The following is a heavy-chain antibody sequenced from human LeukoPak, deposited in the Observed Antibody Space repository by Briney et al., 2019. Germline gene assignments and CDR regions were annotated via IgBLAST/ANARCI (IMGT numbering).Heavy chain of an antibody. J-gene: IGHJ6*02. CDR3: ASFIAVAGSRTGGMDV. Sequence: SETLSLTCPVSGASISSYYWSWIRQPPGKGLEWVGYVYYSVSTNYNPSLKSRVTTSVDTSKNQFSLKLSSVTAADTAVYYCASFIAVAGSRTGGMDVWGQGTTVTVSS. V-gene: IGHV4-59*01. D-gene: IGHD6-19*01. CDR1: GASISSYY. CDR2: VYYSVST.